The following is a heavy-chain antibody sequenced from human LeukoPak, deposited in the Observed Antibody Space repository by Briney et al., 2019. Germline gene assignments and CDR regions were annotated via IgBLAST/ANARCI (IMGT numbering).Heavy chain of an antibody. D-gene: IGHD5-12*01. CDR1: GFTFSNAW. CDR3: ATGVATINDH. V-gene: IGHV3-7*01. Sequence: GGSLRLSCAASGFTFSNAWMSWFRQAPGKGLEWVAHIKQDGSAKHYVDSVRGRCTISRDSARNSVFLQMNSLRAEDTAVYYCATGVATINDHWGQGTLVTVSS. J-gene: IGHJ5*02. CDR2: IKQDGSAK.